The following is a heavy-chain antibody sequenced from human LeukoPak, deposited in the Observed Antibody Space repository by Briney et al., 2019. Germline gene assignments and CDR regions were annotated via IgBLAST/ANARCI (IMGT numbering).Heavy chain of an antibody. Sequence: ASVKVSCTASGYTFTGYYMHWVRQAPGQGLEWMGWINPNSGGTNYAQNFQGRVTMTRDTSISTAYMELSRLRSDDTAIYYCAKFLGAKLAMDVWGKGTTVTVSS. J-gene: IGHJ6*03. CDR1: GYTFTGYY. CDR2: INPNSGGT. V-gene: IGHV1-2*02. CDR3: AKFLGAKLAMDV. D-gene: IGHD3-16*01.